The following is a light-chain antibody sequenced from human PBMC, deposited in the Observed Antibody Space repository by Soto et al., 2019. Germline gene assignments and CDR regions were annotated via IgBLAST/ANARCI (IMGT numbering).Light chain of an antibody. Sequence: QSVLTQPPSVSGAPGQRVTISCTGSSSNIGAGYDVHWYQQRPGAAPKLLISANINRPSGVPDRFSGSKSGTSASLAITGLQADDEGASSSQFYARPYSALYVF. CDR2: ANI. V-gene: IGLV1-40*01. J-gene: IGLJ2*01. CDR3: QFYARPYSALYV. CDR1: SSNIGAGYD.